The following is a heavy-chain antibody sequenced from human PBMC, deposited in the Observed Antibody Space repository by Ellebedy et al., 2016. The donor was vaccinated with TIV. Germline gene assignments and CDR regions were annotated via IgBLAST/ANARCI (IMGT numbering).Heavy chain of an antibody. CDR1: GFTFSSYA. Sequence: GESLKISCAASGFTFSSYAMNWVRQAPGRGLEWLSYISSGSDTIYYADSVKGRFSISRDNAKNSLYLQMNSLRDEDTALYYCARDELRPYWYFDLWGRGTLVTVSS. V-gene: IGHV3-48*02. CDR3: ARDELRPYWYFDL. J-gene: IGHJ2*01. D-gene: IGHD1-7*01. CDR2: ISSGSDTI.